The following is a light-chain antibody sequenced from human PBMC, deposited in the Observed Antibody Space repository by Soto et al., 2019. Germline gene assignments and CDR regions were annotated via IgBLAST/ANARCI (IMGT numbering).Light chain of an antibody. CDR2: DSS. CDR3: QQRVNRVT. J-gene: IGKJ4*01. CDR1: QSVSTY. V-gene: IGKV3-11*01. Sequence: EIVMTQSPSTLSVSPGERATLSCRASQSVSTYLAWYQQKPGPASRLLIYDSSNRATGIPARFSGSGGGTDFTITISSLESEDFAVYYCQQRVNRVTFGGGTKVDIK.